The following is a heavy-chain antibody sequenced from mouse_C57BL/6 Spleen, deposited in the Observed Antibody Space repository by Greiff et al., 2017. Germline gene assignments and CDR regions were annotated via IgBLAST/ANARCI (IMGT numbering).Heavy chain of an antibody. CDR1: GFTFSDYG. CDR3: GRGDDGTTENCFDY. Sequence: EVQRVESGGGLVKPGGSLKLSCAASGFTFSDYGMHWVRQAPEKGLEWVAYISSGSGTIYYADTVKGRFPLSRDNAKNTLFQQMTSLRSDDTAMYYCGRGDDGTTENCFDYWGQGTTLTVSS. J-gene: IGHJ2*01. V-gene: IGHV5-17*01. CDR2: ISSGSGTI. D-gene: IGHD2-3*01.